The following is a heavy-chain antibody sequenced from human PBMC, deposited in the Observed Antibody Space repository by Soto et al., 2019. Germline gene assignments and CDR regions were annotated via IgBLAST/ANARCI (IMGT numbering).Heavy chain of an antibody. Sequence: GGSLRLSCAASGFTFSSYSMNWVRQAPGKGLEWVSYISSSSSTIYYADSVKGRFTISRGNAKNSLYLQMNSLRDEDTAVYYCARDQWFCISTSCYSYYYGMDVWGQGTTVTVSS. CDR2: ISSSSSTI. CDR3: ARDQWFCISTSCYSYYYGMDV. D-gene: IGHD2-2*02. V-gene: IGHV3-48*02. J-gene: IGHJ6*02. CDR1: GFTFSSYS.